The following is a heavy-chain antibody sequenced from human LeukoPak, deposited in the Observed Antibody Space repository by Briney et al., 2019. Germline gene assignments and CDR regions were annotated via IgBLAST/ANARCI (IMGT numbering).Heavy chain of an antibody. V-gene: IGHV4-34*01. CDR1: GGSFSGHY. J-gene: IGHJ4*02. D-gene: IGHD5-24*01. CDR3: ARVYLGGDGYNFFDY. CDR2: INHSGST. Sequence: PSETLSLTCAVYGGSFSGHYWSWIRQPPGKGLEWIGEINHSGSTNYNPSLKSRVTMSVDTSKNQFSLKLSSVTAADTAVYYCARVYLGGDGYNFFDYWGQGTLVTVSS.